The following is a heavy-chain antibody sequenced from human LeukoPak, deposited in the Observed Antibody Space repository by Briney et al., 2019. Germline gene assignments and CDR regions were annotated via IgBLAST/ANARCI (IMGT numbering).Heavy chain of an antibody. CDR3: SREIRPAGTDS. CDR2: INGDGSGT. V-gene: IGHV3-74*01. J-gene: IGHJ4*02. D-gene: IGHD6-13*01. CDR1: GFTFSSYW. Sequence: QPGGSLRLSCAASGFTFSSYWIHWVRHAPGKGLVWVSRINGDGSGTGYADSVKGRFTISRDNAKNTLYLQMNSLRAEDTAVYYCSREIRPAGTDSWGQGTLVTVSS.